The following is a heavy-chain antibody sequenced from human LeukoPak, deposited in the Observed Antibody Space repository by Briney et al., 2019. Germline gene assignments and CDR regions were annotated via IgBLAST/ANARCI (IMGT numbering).Heavy chain of an antibody. Sequence: EPSETLSLTCTVSGYSISSGYYWSWIRQPPGKGLEWIGEINHSGSTNYNPSLKSRVTISVDTSKNQFSLKLSSVTAADTAVYYCARRILSGSYSDWFDPWGQGTLVTVSS. J-gene: IGHJ5*02. CDR1: GYSISSGYY. CDR2: INHSGST. CDR3: ARRILSGSYSDWFDP. D-gene: IGHD1-26*01. V-gene: IGHV4-38-2*02.